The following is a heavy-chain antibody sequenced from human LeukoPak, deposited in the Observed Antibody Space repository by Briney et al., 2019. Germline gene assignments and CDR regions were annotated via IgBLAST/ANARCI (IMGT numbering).Heavy chain of an antibody. Sequence: GESLKISCKGSGYSFTSYWISWVRQMPGKGLEWMGRIDPSDSYTNYSPSFQGHVTISADKSISTAYLQWSSLKASDTAMYYCARRITVVRGTGAFDIWGQGTMVTVSS. V-gene: IGHV5-10-1*01. CDR3: ARRITVVRGTGAFDI. D-gene: IGHD3-10*01. CDR2: IDPSDSYT. CDR1: GYSFTSYW. J-gene: IGHJ3*02.